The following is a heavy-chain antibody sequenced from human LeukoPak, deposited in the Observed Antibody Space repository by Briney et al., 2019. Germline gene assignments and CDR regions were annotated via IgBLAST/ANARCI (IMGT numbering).Heavy chain of an antibody. V-gene: IGHV3-74*01. D-gene: IGHD1-1*01. J-gene: IGHJ4*02. CDR1: GLPFSTYW. CDR3: AGGYGFDY. CDR2: GNSDGSRT. Sequence: TGGSLRLSCAASGLPFSTYWMHWVRPAPGKGLVWVSCGNSDGSRTIYADSVKGRFTISRDNAKNTLYLQMNTLRAEDTAVYYCAGGYGFDYWGQGTLVTVSS.